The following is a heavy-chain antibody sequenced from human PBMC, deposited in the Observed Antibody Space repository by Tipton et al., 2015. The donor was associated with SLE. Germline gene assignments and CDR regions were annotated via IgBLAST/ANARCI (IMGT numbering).Heavy chain of an antibody. CDR1: GGSISSSSYY. Sequence: TLSLTCTVSGGSISSSSYYWGWIRQSPGKGLEWIGKINHSGSTNYNPSLKSRVTISVDTSKNQFSLKLSSVTAADTAVYYCAREQSPVALFDYWGQGTLVTVSS. D-gene: IGHD6-19*01. V-gene: IGHV4-39*07. CDR2: INHSGST. CDR3: AREQSPVALFDY. J-gene: IGHJ4*02.